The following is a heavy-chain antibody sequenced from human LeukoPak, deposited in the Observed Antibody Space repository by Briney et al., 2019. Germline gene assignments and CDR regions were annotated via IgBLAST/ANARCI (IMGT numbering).Heavy chain of an antibody. V-gene: IGHV1-69*04. D-gene: IGHD6-13*01. Sequence: ASVKVSCKASGGTFSSYAISWVRQAPGQGLEWMGRIIPILGIANYAQKFQGRVTITADKSTSTAYMELSSLRSEDTAVYYCARDQHSSSSYVDYWGQGTPVTVSS. CDR2: IIPILGIA. CDR3: ARDQHSSSSYVDY. CDR1: GGTFSSYA. J-gene: IGHJ4*02.